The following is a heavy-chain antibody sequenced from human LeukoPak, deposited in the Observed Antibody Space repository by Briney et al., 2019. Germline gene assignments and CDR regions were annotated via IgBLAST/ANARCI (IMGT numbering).Heavy chain of an antibody. Sequence: GGSLRLSCVVSGFTFDMSTMTWVRQAPGKGPGWVAKMKEDGTEIFYAGSVDGRFTISRDNSKNSLYLQMNSLRVEDTAVYYCATGGAPGGRFENWGQGTLVTVSS. CDR1: GFTFDMST. V-gene: IGHV3-7*01. CDR2: MKEDGTEI. J-gene: IGHJ4*02. D-gene: IGHD3-16*01. CDR3: ATGGAPGGRFEN.